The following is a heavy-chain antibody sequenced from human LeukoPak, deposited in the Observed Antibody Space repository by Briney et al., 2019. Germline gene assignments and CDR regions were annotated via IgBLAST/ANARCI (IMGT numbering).Heavy chain of an antibody. CDR1: GGSVISYY. CDR3: ARGSDWFDP. V-gene: IGHV4-59*08. Sequence: SETLSLTCTVSGGSVISYYWSWIRQSPGKGLEWIGYIYYSGSTNYNPSLKSRVTISVDTSKNQFSLKLSSVTAADTAVYYCARGSDWFDPWGQGTLVTVSS. J-gene: IGHJ5*02. D-gene: IGHD3-10*01. CDR2: IYYSGST.